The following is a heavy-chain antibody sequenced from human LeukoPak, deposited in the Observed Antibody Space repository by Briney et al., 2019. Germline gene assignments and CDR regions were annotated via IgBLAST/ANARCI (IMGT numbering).Heavy chain of an antibody. Sequence: TSETLSLTCAVSGYSISSGYYWGWIRQPPGKGLEWIGSIYHSGSTYYNPSLKSRVTISVDTSKNQFSLKLSSVPAADTAVYYCARGPYPSSSDSSGYTGYFDYWGQGTLVTVSS. J-gene: IGHJ4*02. CDR2: IYHSGST. D-gene: IGHD3-22*01. CDR1: GYSISSGYY. CDR3: ARGPYPSSSDSSGYTGYFDY. V-gene: IGHV4-38-2*01.